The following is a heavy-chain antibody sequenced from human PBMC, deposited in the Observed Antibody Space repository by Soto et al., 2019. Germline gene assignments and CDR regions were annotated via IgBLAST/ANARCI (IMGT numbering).Heavy chain of an antibody. D-gene: IGHD3-22*01. CDR2: INSDGSST. J-gene: IGHJ4*02. CDR1: GFTFSSYW. CDR3: ANHPLTMTYLDY. V-gene: IGHV3-74*01. Sequence: EVQLVESGGGLVQPGGSLSLSCAASGFTFSSYWMHWVRQAPGKGLVWVSRINSDGSSTSYADSVKGRFTISRDNAKNTVYLQMNSLRAEDTAVYYCANHPLTMTYLDYWGQGTLVSVSS.